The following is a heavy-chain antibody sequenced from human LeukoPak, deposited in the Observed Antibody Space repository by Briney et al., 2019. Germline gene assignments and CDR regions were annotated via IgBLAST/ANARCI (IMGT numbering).Heavy chain of an antibody. CDR3: VTSYGTS. J-gene: IGHJ5*02. CDR2: IKSKADGGTT. D-gene: IGHD4-17*01. V-gene: IGHV3-15*07. Sequence: GGSLRLSCAASGFTFSNAWMNWVRQAPGKGLEWVGRIKSKADGGTTDYTAPVKGRFAISRDDLENTLSLQMNSLETEDTAVYYCVTSYGTSWGQGTLVTVSS. CDR1: GFTFSNAW.